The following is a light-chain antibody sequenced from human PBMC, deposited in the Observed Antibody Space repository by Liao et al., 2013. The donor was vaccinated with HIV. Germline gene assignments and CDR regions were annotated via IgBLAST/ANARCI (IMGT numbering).Light chain of an antibody. V-gene: IGLV3-1*01. Sequence: SYELTQPPSVSVSPGQTASITCSGDKLGDKYACWYQQKAGQSPVLVIYQDSKRPSGIPERFSGSNSGNTATLTISRVEAGDEADYYCQVWDSSSDLVVFGGGTKLTVL. CDR2: QDS. J-gene: IGLJ2*01. CDR3: QVWDSSSDLVV. CDR1: KLGDKY.